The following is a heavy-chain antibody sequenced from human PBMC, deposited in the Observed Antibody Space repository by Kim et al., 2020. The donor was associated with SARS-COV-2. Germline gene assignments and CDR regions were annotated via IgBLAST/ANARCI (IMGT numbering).Heavy chain of an antibody. CDR2: IYYSRST. CDR3: ARTGGVTTLFDY. J-gene: IGHJ4*02. D-gene: IGHD4-4*01. Sequence: SETLSLTCTVSGGSISSSSYYWGWIRQPPGKGLEWIGSIYYSRSTYYNPSLKSRVTISVDTSKNQFSLKLSSVTAADTAVYYCARTGGVTTLFDYWGQGTLVTVSS. V-gene: IGHV4-39*01. CDR1: GGSISSSSYY.